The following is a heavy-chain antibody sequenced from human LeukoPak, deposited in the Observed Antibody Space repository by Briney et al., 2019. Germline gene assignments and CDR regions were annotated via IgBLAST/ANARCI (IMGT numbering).Heavy chain of an antibody. CDR2: ISYDGSNK. Sequence: PGGSLRLSCAASGFTFSSYAMDWVGQGTGKGLDGVAVISYDGSNKYYADSVKGRFTISRDSSKNTLYLQMNSLRAEDTALYYCAKYPNYGSASYSDYWGQGTLVAVSS. CDR1: GFTFSSYA. CDR3: AKYPNYGSASYSDY. V-gene: IGHV3-30-3*02. J-gene: IGHJ4*02. D-gene: IGHD3-10*01.